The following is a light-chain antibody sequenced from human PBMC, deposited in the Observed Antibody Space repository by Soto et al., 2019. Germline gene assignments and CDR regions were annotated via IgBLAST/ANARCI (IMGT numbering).Light chain of an antibody. J-gene: IGLJ2*01. Sequence: QSALTQPPSVSAAPGQKVTISCSGSSSNIGNNHVSWHQQLPGTAPKLLIYDNNKRPSGIPDRFFGSKSGTSATLGITGLQTGDEADYYCGTWDSSLSAVVLGGGTKLTVL. CDR3: GTWDSSLSAVV. V-gene: IGLV1-51*01. CDR2: DNN. CDR1: SSNIGNNH.